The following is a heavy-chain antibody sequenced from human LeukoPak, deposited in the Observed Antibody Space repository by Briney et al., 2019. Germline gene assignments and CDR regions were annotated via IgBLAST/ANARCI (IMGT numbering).Heavy chain of an antibody. CDR3: ARDRGTYYYDSSAPAVAFDI. CDR1: GLTVSSNY. D-gene: IGHD3-22*01. Sequence: GGSLRLSCAASGLTVSSNYMSWVRQAPGKGLEWVSVIYIGGSTYYADSVKGRFTISRDNSKNTLYLQMNSLRAEDTAVYYCARDRGTYYYDSSAPAVAFDIWGQGTVVTLSS. V-gene: IGHV3-66*02. J-gene: IGHJ3*02. CDR2: IYIGGST.